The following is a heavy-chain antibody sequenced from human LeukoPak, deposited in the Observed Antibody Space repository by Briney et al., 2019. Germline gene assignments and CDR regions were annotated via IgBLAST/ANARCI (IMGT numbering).Heavy chain of an antibody. V-gene: IGHV4-4*08. Sequence: SGSTNYNPSLKSRVTMSVVTSKNQFSLNLSSVAAADTAVYYCARLDYSYGAGIDYWGQGTLVTVSS. CDR3: ARLDYSYGAGIDY. D-gene: IGHD3-10*01. CDR2: SGST. J-gene: IGHJ4*02.